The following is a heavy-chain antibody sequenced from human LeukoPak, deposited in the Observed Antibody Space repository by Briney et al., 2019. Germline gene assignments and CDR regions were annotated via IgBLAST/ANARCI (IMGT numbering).Heavy chain of an antibody. CDR1: GGTFSSYA. D-gene: IGHD5-18*01. CDR3: ARDLRYGYRRAFDI. V-gene: IGHV1-69*05. Sequence: GASVKVSCKASGGTFSSYAISWVRQAPGQGLEWMGGIIPIFGTANYAQKFQGRVTITTDESTSTAYMELSSLRSEDTAVYYCARDLRYGYRRAFDIWGQGTMVTVSS. CDR2: IIPIFGTA. J-gene: IGHJ3*02.